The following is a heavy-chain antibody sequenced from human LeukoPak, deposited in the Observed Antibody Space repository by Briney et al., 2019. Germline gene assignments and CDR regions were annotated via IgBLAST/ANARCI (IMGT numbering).Heavy chain of an antibody. D-gene: IGHD3-3*01. CDR1: GYTFTSYG. J-gene: IGHJ6*02. CDR3: ASANYDFWSGSPDYYGMDV. CDR2: ISAYNGNT. Sequence: ASVKVSCKASGYTFTSYGISWVRQAPGQGLEWMGWISAYNGNTNYAQKLQGRVTMTTDTSTSTAYMELRSLRSDGTAVYYCASANYDFWSGSPDYYGMDVWGQGTTVTVSS. V-gene: IGHV1-18*01.